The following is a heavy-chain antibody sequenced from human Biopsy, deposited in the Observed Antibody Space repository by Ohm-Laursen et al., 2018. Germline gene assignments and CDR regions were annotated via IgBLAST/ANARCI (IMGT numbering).Heavy chain of an antibody. CDR2: IRASSSYI. Sequence: SLRLSCSASGFTLSGYAMNWVRQAPGKGLEWVSAIRASSSYIHYADSVKGRFTVSRDNAKNSLYLQMNSLRAADTAIYYCATELLPPGVGGPWLDSWGQGTLVTVSS. V-gene: IGHV3-21*06. J-gene: IGHJ5*01. CDR3: ATELLPPGVGGPWLDS. CDR1: GFTLSGYA. D-gene: IGHD3-16*01.